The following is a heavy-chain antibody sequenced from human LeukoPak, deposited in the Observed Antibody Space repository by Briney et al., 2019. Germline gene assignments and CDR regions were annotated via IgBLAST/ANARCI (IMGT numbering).Heavy chain of an antibody. J-gene: IGHJ4*02. D-gene: IGHD3-22*01. CDR3: ARGVRSGYYYDYFDY. CDR1: GFTFSSYE. Sequence: GGSLRLSCAASGFTFSSYEMNWVRQAPGKGLEWVSYISSSGSTIYYADSVKGRFTISRDNAKNSLYLQMNSLRAEDTAAYYCARGVRSGYYYDYFDYWGQGTLVTVSS. CDR2: ISSSGSTI. V-gene: IGHV3-48*03.